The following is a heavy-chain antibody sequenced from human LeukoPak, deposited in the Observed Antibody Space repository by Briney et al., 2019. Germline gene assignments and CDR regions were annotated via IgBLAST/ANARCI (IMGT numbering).Heavy chain of an antibody. CDR2: INPNSGGT. Sequence: ASVTVSCTASGYTFTGYYMHWVRQAPGQGLEWMGWINPNSGGTNYAQKFQGWVTMTRDTSISTAYMELSRLRSDDTAVYYCARDSKLLWFGELEYYFDYWGQGTLVTVSS. CDR1: GYTFTGYY. CDR3: ARDSKLLWFGELEYYFDY. V-gene: IGHV1-2*04. J-gene: IGHJ4*02. D-gene: IGHD3-10*01.